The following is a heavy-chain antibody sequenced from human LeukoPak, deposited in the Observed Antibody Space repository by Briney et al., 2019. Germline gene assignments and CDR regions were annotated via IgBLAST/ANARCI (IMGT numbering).Heavy chain of an antibody. V-gene: IGHV3-33*01. CDR3: ARGLSGYSPNWFDP. CDR2: IWYDGSNK. Sequence: GGSLRLSCAASGFTFSSYGMHWVRQAPGKGLEWVAVIWYDGSNKYYADSVKGRFTISRDNSKNTLYLQMNSLSAEDTAVYYCARGLSGYSPNWFDPWGQGTLVTVSS. D-gene: IGHD3-22*01. J-gene: IGHJ5*02. CDR1: GFTFSSYG.